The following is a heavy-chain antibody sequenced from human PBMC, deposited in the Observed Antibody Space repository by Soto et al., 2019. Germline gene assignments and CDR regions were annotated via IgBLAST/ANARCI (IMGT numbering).Heavy chain of an antibody. J-gene: IGHJ4*02. CDR2: ISYDGINK. D-gene: IGHD3-16*01. V-gene: IGHV3-30*18. Sequence: QVQLVESGGGVVQPGRSLRLSCAASGFIFSRCGMHWVRQAPGKGLEWVAVISYDGINKYYGDSVKGRFAISRDNSKNTLYLQMNSLCADDTALYYCVQDRGPFGGGRDRGDYWGQGTLVAVSS. CDR3: VQDRGPFGGGRDRGDY. CDR1: GFIFSRCG.